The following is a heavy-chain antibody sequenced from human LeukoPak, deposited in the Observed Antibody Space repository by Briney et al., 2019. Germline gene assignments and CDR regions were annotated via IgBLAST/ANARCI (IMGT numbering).Heavy chain of an antibody. CDR1: GGSFSGYY. Sequence: SETLSLTCAVYGGSFSGYYWSWIRQPPGKGLEWIGEINHSGSTYYNPSLKSRVTISVDTSKNQFSLKLSSVTAADTAVYYCATITGEGDYFDYWGQGTLVTVSS. D-gene: IGHD7-27*01. CDR2: INHSGST. V-gene: IGHV4-34*01. CDR3: ATITGEGDYFDY. J-gene: IGHJ4*02.